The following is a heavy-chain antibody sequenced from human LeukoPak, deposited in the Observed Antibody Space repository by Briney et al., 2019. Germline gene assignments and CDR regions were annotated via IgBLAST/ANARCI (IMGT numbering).Heavy chain of an antibody. CDR2: IIPIFGTA. CDR1: GGTFSSYA. V-gene: IGHV1-69*13. Sequence: SVKVSCKASGGTFSSYAISWVRQAPGQGLEWMGGIIPIFGTANYAQKFQGRVTITADESTSTAYMELSSLRSEDTAVYYCARDFATYSSSWYSWFDPWGQGTLVTVSS. CDR3: ARDFATYSSSWYSWFDP. J-gene: IGHJ5*02. D-gene: IGHD6-13*01.